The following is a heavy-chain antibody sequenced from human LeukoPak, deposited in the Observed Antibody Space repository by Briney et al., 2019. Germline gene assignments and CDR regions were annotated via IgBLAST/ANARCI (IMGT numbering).Heavy chain of an antibody. Sequence: PSETLSLTCAVYGGSFSGYYWSWIRQPPGKGLEWIGEINHSGSTNYNPSLKSRVTISVDASKNLFALKLSSVTAADTAVYYCARDRYCSGGSCYLGWLDPWGQGTLVTVSS. CDR3: ARDRYCSGGSCYLGWLDP. V-gene: IGHV4-34*01. CDR2: INHSGST. CDR1: GGSFSGYY. J-gene: IGHJ5*02. D-gene: IGHD2-15*01.